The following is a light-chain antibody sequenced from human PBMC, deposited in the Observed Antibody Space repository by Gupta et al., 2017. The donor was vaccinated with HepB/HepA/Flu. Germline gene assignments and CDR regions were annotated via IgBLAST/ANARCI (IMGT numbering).Light chain of an antibody. CDR1: QNILFSSNNKNY. CDR2: WAS. J-gene: IGKJ1*01. CDR3: QQYYSVLWT. V-gene: IGKV4-1*01. Sequence: DIVMTQSPDSLTVSLGERATINCKSSQNILFSSNNKNYLAWYQPKPGQPPKLLISWASTRESGVPDRFSGSGSGTDFTLTISSLQAEDVAVYYCQQYYSVLWTVGQWTKVEIK.